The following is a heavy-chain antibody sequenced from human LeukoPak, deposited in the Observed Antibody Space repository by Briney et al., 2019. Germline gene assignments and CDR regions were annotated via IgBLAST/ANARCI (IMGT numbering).Heavy chain of an antibody. Sequence: SETLSLTCAVYGGSFSGYYWSWIRQPPGKGLEWIGEINHSGSTNYNPSLKSRVTISVDTSKNQFSLKLSSVTAADTAVYYCARGYCSGGSCRAGGAYYYYYYGMDVWGQGTTVTVSS. J-gene: IGHJ6*02. CDR2: INHSGST. CDR1: GGSFSGYY. D-gene: IGHD2-15*01. V-gene: IGHV4-34*01. CDR3: ARGYCSGGSCRAGGAYYYYYYGMDV.